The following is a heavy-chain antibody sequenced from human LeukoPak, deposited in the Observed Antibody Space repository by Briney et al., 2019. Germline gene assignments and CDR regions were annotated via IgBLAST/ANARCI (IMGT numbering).Heavy chain of an antibody. J-gene: IGHJ3*02. CDR3: ARGWYGAPRSTFDI. Sequence: ASVKVSCKASAYTFNSNAISWMRQAPGQGLEWMGWISVYNGNTNYAQKLHGRVTMTTETSTNIVYMELRSLTFDDTAVYYCARGWYGAPRSTFDIWGQGTMVTVSS. CDR1: AYTFNSNA. CDR2: ISVYNGNT. V-gene: IGHV1-18*01. D-gene: IGHD2-15*01.